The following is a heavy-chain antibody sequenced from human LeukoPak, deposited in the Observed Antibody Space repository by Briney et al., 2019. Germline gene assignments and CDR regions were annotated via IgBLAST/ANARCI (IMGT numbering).Heavy chain of an antibody. CDR3: AKDRRAGSYDY. V-gene: IGHV3-23*01. J-gene: IGHJ4*02. CDR1: GFTFSRNG. D-gene: IGHD3-10*01. Sequence: GGSLRLSCAASGFTFSRNGMTWARQAPGKGLEWVSAISGSGGNTYYADSVKGRFTISRDNSKNTLYLQMNSLRAEDTAVYYCAKDRRAGSYDYWGQGTLVTVSS. CDR2: ISGSGGNT.